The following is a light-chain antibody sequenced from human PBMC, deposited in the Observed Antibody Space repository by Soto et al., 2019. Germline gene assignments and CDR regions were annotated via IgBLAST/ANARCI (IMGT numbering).Light chain of an antibody. CDR3: SSYTSSSTVV. J-gene: IGLJ2*01. CDR2: DVN. CDR1: SSDIGGYNY. Sequence: QSALTQPASVSGSPGQSITISCTGTSSDIGGYNYVSWYQQHPGKAPKLMIYDVNNRPSGVSNRFSGSKSGNTASLTISGLQAEDEADYYCSSYTSSSTVVFGGWTKVTVL. V-gene: IGLV2-14*01.